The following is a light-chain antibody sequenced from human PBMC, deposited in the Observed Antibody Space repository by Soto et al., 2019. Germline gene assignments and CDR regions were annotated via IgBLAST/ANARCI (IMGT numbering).Light chain of an antibody. CDR1: QSVSNN. V-gene: IGKV3-15*01. CDR3: QQYNNCPPIT. J-gene: IGKJ4*01. CDR2: GAS. Sequence: EIVMTQSPATLSVSPGERATLSCRASQSVSNNLAWYQQKPGQAPRLLIYGASTRATGIPARFSGSGSGTEFTLTISSLQSEDFAVYYCQQYNNCPPITFGGGTKVEIK.